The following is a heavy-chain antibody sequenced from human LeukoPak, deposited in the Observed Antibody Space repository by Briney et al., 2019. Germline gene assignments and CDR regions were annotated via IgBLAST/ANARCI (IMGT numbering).Heavy chain of an antibody. Sequence: GGSLRLSCAASGFTFSSYSMNWVRQAPGKGLEWVSSISSRSSYIYYADSVKGRFTISRDNAKNSLYLHMNSLRAEDTAVYYCASVGVVVPAPDAFDIWGQGTMVTVSS. CDR2: ISSRSSYI. J-gene: IGHJ3*02. CDR1: GFTFSSYS. D-gene: IGHD2-2*01. V-gene: IGHV3-21*01. CDR3: ASVGVVVPAPDAFDI.